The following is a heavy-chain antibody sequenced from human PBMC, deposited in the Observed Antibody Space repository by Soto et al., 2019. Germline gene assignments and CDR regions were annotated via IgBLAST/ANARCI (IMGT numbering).Heavy chain of an antibody. CDR2: IYWDDDK. D-gene: IGHD3-3*01. Sequence: QITLNESGPTQVKPRQTLTLTCTFSGFSLTTSGVGVGWIRQSPGTAPQWLALIYWDDDKRYRPTLKSRLTITKDTSKIQVVLTMVGLDPADIATYFCAHRVLRTVFGFVMTTAIYFDFWGQGTPVAVSS. V-gene: IGHV2-5*02. J-gene: IGHJ4*02. CDR3: AHRVLRTVFGFVMTTAIYFDF. CDR1: GFSLTTSGVG.